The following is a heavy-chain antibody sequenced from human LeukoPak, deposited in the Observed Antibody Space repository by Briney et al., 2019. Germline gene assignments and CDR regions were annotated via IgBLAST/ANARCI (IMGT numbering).Heavy chain of an antibody. Sequence: PGGSPRLSCTTSGFTVGDYAMSWVRQAPGKGLEWVGFIRSNACRGTTEYAASVKGRFTISRDDSKSVVYLQMNSLKGEDTAVYYCRRGPIQLWVHNGMDVWGQGTTVTVSS. CDR3: RRGPIQLWVHNGMDV. J-gene: IGHJ6*02. CDR2: IRSNACRGTT. V-gene: IGHV3-49*04. CDR1: GFTVGDYA. D-gene: IGHD5-18*01.